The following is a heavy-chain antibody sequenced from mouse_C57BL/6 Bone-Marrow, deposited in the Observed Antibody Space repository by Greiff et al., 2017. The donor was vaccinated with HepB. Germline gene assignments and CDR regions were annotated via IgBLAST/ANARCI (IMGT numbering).Heavy chain of an antibody. D-gene: IGHD1-1*02. CDR1: GYTFTSYT. V-gene: IGHV1-4*01. J-gene: IGHJ3*01. Sequence: VQLQQSGAELARPGASVKMSCKASGYTFTSYTMHWVKQRPGQGLEWIGYINPSSGYTKYNQKFKDKATLTADKSSSTAYMQLSSLTSEDSAVYYCARGGGLWAWFAYWGQGTLVTVSA. CDR3: ARGGGLWAWFAY. CDR2: INPSSGYT.